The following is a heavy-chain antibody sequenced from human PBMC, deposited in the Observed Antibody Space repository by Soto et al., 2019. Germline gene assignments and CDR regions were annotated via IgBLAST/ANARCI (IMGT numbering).Heavy chain of an antibody. Sequence: DLSGDSLSISYSLVWIRQRPGKGLPWMGSIYYTGSTYYNPSLLTRITISVDTSKNQFSLKLSYVTDADTALYYSAREYYDFWSGEYHNGMDVWGTGSTFTVSS. D-gene: IGHD3-3*01. J-gene: IGHJ6*04. CDR2: IYYTGST. CDR1: GDSLSISYS. V-gene: IGHV4-38-2*01. CDR3: AREYYDFWSGEYHNGMDV.